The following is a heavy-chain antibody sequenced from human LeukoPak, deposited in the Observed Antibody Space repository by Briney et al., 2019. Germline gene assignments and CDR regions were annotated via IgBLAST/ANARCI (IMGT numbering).Heavy chain of an antibody. CDR1: GGSISSYY. Sequence: PSETLSLTCTVSGGSISSYYWRWIRQPPGKGLEWIGYIYYSGSTNYNPSLKSRVTISVDTSKNQFSLKLSSVTAADTAVYYCARGSWYYYDSSVEFFDYWGQGTLVTVSS. CDR3: ARGSWYYYDSSVEFFDY. CDR2: IYYSGST. D-gene: IGHD3-22*01. V-gene: IGHV4-59*01. J-gene: IGHJ4*02.